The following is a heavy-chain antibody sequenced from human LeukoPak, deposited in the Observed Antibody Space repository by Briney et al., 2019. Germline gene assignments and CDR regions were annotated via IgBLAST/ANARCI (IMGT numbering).Heavy chain of an antibody. CDR2: ILGSGGNT. D-gene: IGHD4-17*01. J-gene: IGHJ5*02. CDR3: ARAKYDYGDPVGWFDP. Sequence: GGSLRLSCAASGFTFSSYAMAWVRQAPGKGLEWVSHILGSGGNTYYADSVRGRFTISRDNSKNTLYLKMNSLRAEDTAVYFCARAKYDYGDPVGWFDPWGQGTLVTVSP. CDR1: GFTFSSYA. V-gene: IGHV3-23*01.